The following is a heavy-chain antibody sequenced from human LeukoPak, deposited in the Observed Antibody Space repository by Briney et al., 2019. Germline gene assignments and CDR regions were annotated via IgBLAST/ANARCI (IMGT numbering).Heavy chain of an antibody. V-gene: IGHV1-69*13. CDR2: ITPIFGTA. D-gene: IGHD6-19*01. CDR1: GGTFSSYA. CDR3: ARESYSSGWDPDY. J-gene: IGHJ4*01. Sequence: SVKVSCKASGGTFSSYAISWVRQAPGQGLEWMGGITPIFGTANYAQKFQGRVTITADESTSTAYMELSSLRSEDTAVYYCARESYSSGWDPDYWGHGTLVTVSS.